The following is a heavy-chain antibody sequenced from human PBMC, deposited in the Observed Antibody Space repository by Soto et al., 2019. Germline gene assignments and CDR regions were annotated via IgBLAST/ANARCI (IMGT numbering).Heavy chain of an antibody. D-gene: IGHD3-16*01. Sequence: ESGGGVVQPGTSLRVSCVGSGFTFRSYVIPWVRQAPGKGLEWVALTSYDGRDKYYGDSVRGRFTISRDNSRNTVDLQMDSLRLEDTALYYCARWGTTGGLDVWGQGTLVSVSS. V-gene: IGHV3-30*19. CDR2: TSYDGRDK. CDR3: ARWGTTGGLDV. CDR1: GFTFRSYV. J-gene: IGHJ1*01.